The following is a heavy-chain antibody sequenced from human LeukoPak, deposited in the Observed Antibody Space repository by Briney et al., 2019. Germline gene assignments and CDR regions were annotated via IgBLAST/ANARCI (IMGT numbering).Heavy chain of an antibody. V-gene: IGHV4-34*01. CDR3: ARDSSSSGP. CDR2: INHSGST. D-gene: IGHD6-6*01. J-gene: IGHJ5*02. Sequence: SETLSLTCAVYGGSFSGYYWSWIRQPPGKGLEWIGEINHSGSTNYNPSLKSRVTISVDTSKNQFSLKLSSVTAGDTAVYYCARDSSSSGPWGQGTLVTVSS. CDR1: GGSFSGYY.